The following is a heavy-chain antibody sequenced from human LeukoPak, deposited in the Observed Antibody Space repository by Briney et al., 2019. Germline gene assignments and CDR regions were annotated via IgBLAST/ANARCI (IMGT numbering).Heavy chain of an antibody. D-gene: IGHD6-13*01. CDR3: ARLYSSSWTGGYYFDY. J-gene: IGHJ4*02. CDR2: INVGNGNT. V-gene: IGHV1-3*01. Sequence: ASVKVSCKASGYTFISYAMHWVRQAPGQRLEWMGWINVGNGNTKYSQKFQGRVTITRDTSASTAYMELSRLRSEDTAVYYCARLYSSSWTGGYYFDYWGQGTLVTVSS. CDR1: GYTFISYA.